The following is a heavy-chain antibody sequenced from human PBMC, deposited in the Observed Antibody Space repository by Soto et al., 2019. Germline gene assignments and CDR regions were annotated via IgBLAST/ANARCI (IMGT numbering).Heavy chain of an antibody. J-gene: IGHJ4*02. V-gene: IGHV4-34*01. Sequence: SETLSLTSAVYGGSFSGYYWSWIRQPPGKGLEWIGEINHSGSTNYNPSLKSRVTISVDTSKNQFSLKLSSVTAADTAVYYCARRPIGSYLYYYFDYWGQGTLVTVSS. CDR2: INHSGST. CDR3: ARRPIGSYLYYYFDY. D-gene: IGHD1-26*01. CDR1: GGSFSGYY.